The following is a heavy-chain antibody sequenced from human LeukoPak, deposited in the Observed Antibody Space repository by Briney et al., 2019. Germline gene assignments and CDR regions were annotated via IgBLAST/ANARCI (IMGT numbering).Heavy chain of an antibody. CDR1: GFTFSNDW. CDR3: AGTWSFDY. V-gene: IGHV3-74*01. D-gene: IGHD2-15*01. CDR2: ISGDGTTI. Sequence: PGGSLRLSCAVSGFTFSNDWMHWVRQAPGKGLVWVSRISGDGTTINYADSVKGRFTISRDHAKKTLYLQMDSLRAEDTAVYYCAGTWSFDYWGQGTLVTVSS. J-gene: IGHJ4*02.